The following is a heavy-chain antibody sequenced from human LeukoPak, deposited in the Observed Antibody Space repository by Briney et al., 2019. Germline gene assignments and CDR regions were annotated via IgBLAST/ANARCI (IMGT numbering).Heavy chain of an antibody. CDR1: GGSISSGSYY. V-gene: IGHV4-61*02. CDR3: ARSVVPAAHHFDY. J-gene: IGHJ4*02. D-gene: IGHD2-2*01. Sequence: SQTLSLTCTVAGGSISSGSYYWGWLRQPGGKGLEWIGRIYTSGSTNYNPSLKSRVTISVDTSKNQFSLKLSSVTAADTAVYYCARSVVPAAHHFDYWGQGTLVTVSS. CDR2: IYTSGST.